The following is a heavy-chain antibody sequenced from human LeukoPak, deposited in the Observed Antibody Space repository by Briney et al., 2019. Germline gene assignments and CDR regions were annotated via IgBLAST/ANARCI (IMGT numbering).Heavy chain of an antibody. CDR1: GFTFTTSA. CDR3: ARYKDRVAVAATGFDY. V-gene: IGHV3-23*01. Sequence: PGGSLRLSCAASGFTFTTSAMSWVRQAPGKGLEWVSGINGGGTYYADSVKGRFTISRDNAKNSLYLQMDSLRAEDTAVYYCARYKDRVAVAATGFDYWGQGTLVTVSS. J-gene: IGHJ4*02. D-gene: IGHD6-19*01. CDR2: INGGGT.